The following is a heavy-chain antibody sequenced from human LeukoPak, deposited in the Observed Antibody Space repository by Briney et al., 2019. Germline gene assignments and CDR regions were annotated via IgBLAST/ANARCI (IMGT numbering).Heavy chain of an antibody. CDR3: ARALIDFWSGPNFDY. J-gene: IGHJ4*02. CDR1: GFTFSSYW. D-gene: IGHD3-3*01. Sequence: GRSLRLSCAASGFTFSSYWMSWVRQAPGKGLEWVANIKQDGSEKYYVDSVKGRFTISRDNAKNTLYLQMNSLRAEDTAVYYCARALIDFWSGPNFDYWGQGTLVTVSS. V-gene: IGHV3-7*04. CDR2: IKQDGSEK.